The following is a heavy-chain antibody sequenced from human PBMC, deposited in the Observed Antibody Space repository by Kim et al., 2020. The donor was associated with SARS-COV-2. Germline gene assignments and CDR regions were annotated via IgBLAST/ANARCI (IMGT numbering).Heavy chain of an antibody. V-gene: IGHV3-33*01. J-gene: IGHJ3*02. D-gene: IGHD3-10*01. Sequence: GGSLRLSCAASGFTFSRYGMHWVRQAPGKGLEWVAIIWSDGSNINYVDSVKGRFTISRDNSKNTLYLQMNSLRAEDTAVYYCASDLGFGVTDALDIWGQGTMVTVSS. CDR3: ASDLGFGVTDALDI. CDR2: IWSDGSNI. CDR1: GFTFSRYG.